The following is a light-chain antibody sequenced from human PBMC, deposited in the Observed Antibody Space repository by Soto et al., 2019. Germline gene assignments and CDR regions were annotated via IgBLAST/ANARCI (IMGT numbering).Light chain of an antibody. CDR1: SSDVGGYNS. J-gene: IGLJ1*01. Sequence: QSVLTQPASVSGSPGQSITISCTGTSSDVGGYNSVSWYQQLPGKVPKPIISEVSNRPSGVSPRFSGSKSGNTASLTISGLQAEDEADYFCSSYTSSSTPFVFGTGTKLTVL. V-gene: IGLV2-14*01. CDR3: SSYTSSSTPFV. CDR2: EVS.